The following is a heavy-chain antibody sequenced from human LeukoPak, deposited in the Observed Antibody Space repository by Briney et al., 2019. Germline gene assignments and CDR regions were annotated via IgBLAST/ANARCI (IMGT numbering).Heavy chain of an antibody. D-gene: IGHD6-13*01. J-gene: IGHJ6*03. V-gene: IGHV3-30*02. Sequence: GGSLRLSCAASGFTFSSYGMHWVRQAPGKGLEGVAFIRYDGSNKYCADSVKGRFTISRDNSKNTLYLQMNSLRAEDTDVYYCAKSPVAAAGTVYYYYMDVWGKGTTVTISS. CDR1: GFTFSSYG. CDR3: AKSPVAAAGTVYYYYMDV. CDR2: IRYDGSNK.